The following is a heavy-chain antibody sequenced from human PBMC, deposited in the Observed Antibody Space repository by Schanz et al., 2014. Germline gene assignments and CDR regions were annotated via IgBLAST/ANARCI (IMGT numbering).Heavy chain of an antibody. J-gene: IGHJ4*02. Sequence: EVQLVESGGGLVQPGGSLRLSCAASGFTFRNYGMSWVRQAPGKGLEWVSITYSGGSTYYADSVKGRFTISRDNSKNTLYLLMNSLRAEDTAVYYCAKDLISGWSGFDYWGQGTLVTVSS. CDR1: GFTFRNYG. V-gene: IGHV3-66*01. CDR3: AKDLISGWSGFDY. CDR2: TYSGGST. D-gene: IGHD6-19*01.